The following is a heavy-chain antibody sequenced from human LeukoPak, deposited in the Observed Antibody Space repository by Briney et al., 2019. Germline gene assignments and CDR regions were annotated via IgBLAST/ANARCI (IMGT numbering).Heavy chain of an antibody. CDR2: IYPGDSDT. Sequence: GESLKISCKGSGYSFTSYWIGWVRQMPGKGLEWMGIIYPGDSDTRYSPSFQGQVTISADKSISTAYLQWSSLKASDTATYYCARVTSSYSSTFAFDYWGRGTLVAVSS. D-gene: IGHD6-13*01. V-gene: IGHV5-51*01. CDR3: ARVTSSYSSTFAFDY. CDR1: GYSFTSYW. J-gene: IGHJ4*02.